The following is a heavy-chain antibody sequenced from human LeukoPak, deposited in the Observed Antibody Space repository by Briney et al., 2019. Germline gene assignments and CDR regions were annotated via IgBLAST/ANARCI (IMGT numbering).Heavy chain of an antibody. CDR3: ARGPDCSGGSCYSILKGAFDI. J-gene: IGHJ3*02. CDR1: GYTFTSYG. Sequence: ASVKVSCKASGYTFTSYGISWVRQAPGQGLEGMGWISAYNGNTNYAQNLQGRVTINTDTSTSTAYTELRSLRSDDTAVYYCARGPDCSGGSCYSILKGAFDIWGQGTMVTVSS. D-gene: IGHD2-15*01. CDR2: ISAYNGNT. V-gene: IGHV1-18*01.